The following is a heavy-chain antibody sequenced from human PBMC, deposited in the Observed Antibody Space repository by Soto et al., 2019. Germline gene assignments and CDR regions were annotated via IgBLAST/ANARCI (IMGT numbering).Heavy chain of an antibody. D-gene: IGHD3-22*01. Sequence: GGSLRLSCAASGFTFSSYSMNWVRQAPGKGLEWVSSISSSSYIYYADSVKGRFTISRDNAKNSLYLQMNSLRAEDTAVYYCARARGDYYDSSGYPPPWGQGTLVTVSS. CDR2: ISSSSYI. CDR1: GFTFSSYS. CDR3: ARARGDYYDSSGYPPP. J-gene: IGHJ5*02. V-gene: IGHV3-21*01.